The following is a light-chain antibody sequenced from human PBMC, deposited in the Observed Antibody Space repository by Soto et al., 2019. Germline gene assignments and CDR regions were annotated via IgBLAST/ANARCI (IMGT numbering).Light chain of an antibody. J-gene: IGKJ5*01. V-gene: IGKV3-15*01. Sequence: EIVMTQSPATLSVSTGERATLSCRASQIVSINLAWYQQKPGPAPRPIIYGASTRATGIPARFTGSGSGTEFTLTISSLQSEDFAVYYCQQYNNWPPITFGQGTRLEIK. CDR3: QQYNNWPPIT. CDR2: GAS. CDR1: QIVSIN.